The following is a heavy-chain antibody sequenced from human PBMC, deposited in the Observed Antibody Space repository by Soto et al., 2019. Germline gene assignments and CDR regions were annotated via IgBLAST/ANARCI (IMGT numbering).Heavy chain of an antibody. CDR1: GYTFPSYG. Sequence: ASEKVSCKASGYTFPSYGIHWVRQAPGQRLEWMGWINAANGDTKYSPKFQGRVTITRDTSASTAYMELSSLRSEDTALYYCVRRHVSATGIDWFDPWGQGTLGTV. CDR3: VRRHVSATGIDWFDP. CDR2: INAANGDT. D-gene: IGHD6-13*01. V-gene: IGHV1-3*01. J-gene: IGHJ5*02.